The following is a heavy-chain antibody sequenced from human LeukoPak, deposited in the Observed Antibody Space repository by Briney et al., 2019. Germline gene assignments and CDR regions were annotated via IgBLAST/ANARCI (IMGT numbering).Heavy chain of an antibody. CDR3: AREPGYSSGGYHY. CDR2: ISFDGSNK. V-gene: IGHV3-30*03. D-gene: IGHD6-19*01. J-gene: IGHJ4*02. Sequence: GGSLRLSCEASGFIFSTYGMHWVRQAPGKGLEWVTLISFDGSNKYYADSVKGRFTVSRDNSKNTLYLQMNSLRAGDTAVYYCAREPGYSSGGYHYWGQGTLVTVSS. CDR1: GFIFSTYG.